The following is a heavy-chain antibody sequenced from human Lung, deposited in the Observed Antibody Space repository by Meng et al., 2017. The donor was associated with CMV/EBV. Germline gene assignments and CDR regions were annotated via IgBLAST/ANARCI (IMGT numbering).Heavy chain of an antibody. J-gene: IGHJ4*02. CDR1: GFTVTRNW. D-gene: IGHD3-10*01. V-gene: IGHV3-7*01. CDR3: ARPIEGIRETLDY. Sequence: GESXKISCAASGFTVTRNWMTWVRQAPGKGLEWVANINEDGTDKNYLDSVKGRFTISRDNVKKSVYLQMNTRRGEDTAVYYCARPIEGIRETLDYWGQGTLVTVSS. CDR2: INEDGTDK.